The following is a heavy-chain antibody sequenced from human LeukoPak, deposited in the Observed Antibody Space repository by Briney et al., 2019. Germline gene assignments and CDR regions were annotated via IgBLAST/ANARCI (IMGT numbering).Heavy chain of an antibody. Sequence: SETLSLTCTVSGGSISSSGYYWGWIRQPPGKGLEWIASIYYSGSTYYNPSLKSRVTISVDTSKNQFSLKLSSVTAADTAVYYCARLEWAQGWYFDYWGQGTLVTVSS. J-gene: IGHJ4*02. CDR3: ARLEWAQGWYFDY. CDR2: IYYSGST. D-gene: IGHD1-1*01. CDR1: GGSISSSGYY. V-gene: IGHV4-39*01.